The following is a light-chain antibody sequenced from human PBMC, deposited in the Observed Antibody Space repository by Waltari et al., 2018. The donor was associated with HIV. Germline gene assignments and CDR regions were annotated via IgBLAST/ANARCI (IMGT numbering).Light chain of an antibody. Sequence: QSALTQPASVSGSPGQSITISCTGTSSDVGAYDSVSWYHHHPVKAPNLMLYEVSNRPSGVSNRFSGSKSGNTASLTISGLQAEDEADYYCSSYTSSNTLVFGGGTKLTVL. CDR2: EVS. V-gene: IGLV2-14*01. CDR3: SSYTSSNTLV. CDR1: SSDVGAYDS. J-gene: IGLJ2*01.